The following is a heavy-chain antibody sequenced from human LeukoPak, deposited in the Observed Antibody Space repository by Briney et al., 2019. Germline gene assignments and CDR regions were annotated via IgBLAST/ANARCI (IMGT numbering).Heavy chain of an antibody. D-gene: IGHD3-3*01. Sequence: SETLSLTCTVSGASISSNSHYWGWIRQPPGKGLEWIGSAYYTESTYYNPSLKSRVTISLDTSKNQFSLKLTSVTAADTAVYYCASQILYDFRSGYSSLSSFDFWGQGSLVTVSS. CDR3: ASQILYDFRSGYSSLSSFDF. V-gene: IGHV4-39*07. CDR1: GASISSNSHY. J-gene: IGHJ4*02. CDR2: AYYTEST.